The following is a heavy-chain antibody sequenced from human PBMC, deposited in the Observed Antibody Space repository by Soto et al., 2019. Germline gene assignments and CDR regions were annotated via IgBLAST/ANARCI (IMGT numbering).Heavy chain of an antibody. Sequence: QITLKESGPTLVKPTQTLTLTCTFSGFSLSTSGVGVGWIRQPPGKALEWLALIYWDDDKRYSPSLKSRLTIAKDTSKHQVVLTMANMDPVDTATYYCAHRRALDFWKYFDYWGQGTLVTVSS. V-gene: IGHV2-5*02. CDR1: GFSLSTSGVG. CDR3: AHRRALDFWKYFDY. J-gene: IGHJ4*02. D-gene: IGHD3-3*01. CDR2: IYWDDDK.